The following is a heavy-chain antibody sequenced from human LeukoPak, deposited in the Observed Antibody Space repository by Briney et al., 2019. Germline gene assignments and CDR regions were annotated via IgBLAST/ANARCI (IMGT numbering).Heavy chain of an antibody. CDR1: GFTFSSYS. D-gene: IGHD4-17*01. Sequence: GTLRLSCAASGFTFSSYSMNWVRQAPGKGLEWVSSISSSSSYIYYADSVKGRFTISRDNAKNSLYLQMNSLRAEDTAVYYCARDDELRSFDYWGQGTLVTVSS. V-gene: IGHV3-21*01. J-gene: IGHJ4*02. CDR3: ARDDELRSFDY. CDR2: ISSSSSYI.